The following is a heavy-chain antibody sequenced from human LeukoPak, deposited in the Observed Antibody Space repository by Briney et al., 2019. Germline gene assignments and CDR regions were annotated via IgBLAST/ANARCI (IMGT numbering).Heavy chain of an antibody. CDR2: INPSGGST. Sequence: ASVKVSCKASGYTFTSYYMHWVRQAPGQGLEWMGIINPSGGSTSYAQKFQGRVTMTRDMSTSTVYMELSSLRSEDTAVYYCARRGTAMDYYYYYYMDVWGKGTTVTVSS. J-gene: IGHJ6*03. V-gene: IGHV1-46*01. D-gene: IGHD5-18*01. CDR1: GYTFTSYY. CDR3: ARRGTAMDYYYYYYMDV.